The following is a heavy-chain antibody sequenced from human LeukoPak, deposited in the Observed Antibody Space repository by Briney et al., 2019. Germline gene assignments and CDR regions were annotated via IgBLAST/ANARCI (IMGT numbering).Heavy chain of an antibody. CDR1: GFTFRDYY. Sequence: PGGSLRLSCAASGFTFRDYYMSWIRQAPGKGLEWVSYISSSGSTMYYADSVKGRFTISRDNAKNSLYLQMNSLRAEDTAVYYCARDRGGGVSPHYGMDVWGQGTTVTVSS. V-gene: IGHV3-11*01. D-gene: IGHD6-13*01. J-gene: IGHJ6*02. CDR3: ARDRGGGVSPHYGMDV. CDR2: ISSSGSTM.